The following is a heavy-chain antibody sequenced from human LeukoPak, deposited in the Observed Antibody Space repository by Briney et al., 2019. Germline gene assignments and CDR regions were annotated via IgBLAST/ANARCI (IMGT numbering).Heavy chain of an antibody. Sequence: GGSRRLSCAVSGFTFSSYAMSWVRQAPGKGLEWVSAISGSGGSTYYADSVKGRFTISRDNSKNTLYLQMNSLRAEDTAVYYCAKDLRYVDYGSYVGGLDVWGQGTTVTVSS. D-gene: IGHD4-17*01. J-gene: IGHJ6*02. CDR1: GFTFSSYA. CDR3: AKDLRYVDYGSYVGGLDV. V-gene: IGHV3-23*01. CDR2: ISGSGGST.